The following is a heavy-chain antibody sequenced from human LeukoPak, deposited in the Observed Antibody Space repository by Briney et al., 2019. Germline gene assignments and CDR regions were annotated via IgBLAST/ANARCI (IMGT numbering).Heavy chain of an antibody. V-gene: IGHV3-53*01. D-gene: IGHD3-10*01. Sequence: GGSLRLSCAASGFTVSSNYMSWVRQAPGKGLEWVSVIYSGGSTYYADSVKGRFTISRDNSKNTLYLQMNSLRAEDTAVYYCARDYGSGSYYTSYYYYGMDVWGQGTTVTVSS. CDR2: IYSGGST. CDR1: GFTVSSNY. J-gene: IGHJ6*02. CDR3: ARDYGSGSYYTSYYYYGMDV.